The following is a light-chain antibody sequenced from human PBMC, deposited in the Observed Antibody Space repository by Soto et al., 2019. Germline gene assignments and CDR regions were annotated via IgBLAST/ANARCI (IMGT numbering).Light chain of an antibody. CDR2: EVS. Sequence: QSALTQPASVSGSPGQSITSSCSGTSSDVGSYDHVAWYQQFPGKTPKLMIYEVSNRPSGVSSRFSGSKSGNTASLTISGLQAEDEADYYCIPYTGSSTSYVFGSGTKVTVL. CDR1: SSDVGSYDH. J-gene: IGLJ1*01. CDR3: IPYTGSSTSYV. V-gene: IGLV2-14*01.